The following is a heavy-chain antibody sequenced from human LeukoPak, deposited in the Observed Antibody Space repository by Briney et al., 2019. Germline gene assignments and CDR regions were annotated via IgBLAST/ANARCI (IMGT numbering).Heavy chain of an antibody. CDR3: ARMGPVISSGALSRYKPYDALEI. CDR1: GGSISSSSYY. Sequence: SETLSLTCTVSGGSISSSSYYWAWIRQPPGKGLEWLGSIYQSGRTSYSPSLKSRVTMSVDTSKNQFSLKLTSVTAADTALYFCARMGPVISSGALSRYKPYDALEIWGQGTMVTVSS. D-gene: IGHD3-22*01. V-gene: IGHV4-39*07. CDR2: IYQSGRT. J-gene: IGHJ3*02.